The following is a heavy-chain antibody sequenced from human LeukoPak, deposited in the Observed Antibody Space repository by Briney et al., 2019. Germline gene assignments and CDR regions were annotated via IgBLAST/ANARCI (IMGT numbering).Heavy chain of an antibody. V-gene: IGHV3-7*01. D-gene: IGHD1-1*01. Sequence: TGGSLRLSCAAFGFTFSSNWMSWVRQAPGKGLEWVATINADGSEQHYVDSVKGRFTISRDNAKNSLSLQMDTLRAEDTAVYYCAKSLGTGAPYDYWGQGTLVTVSS. CDR3: AKSLGTGAPYDY. CDR1: GFTFSSNW. CDR2: INADGSEQ. J-gene: IGHJ4*02.